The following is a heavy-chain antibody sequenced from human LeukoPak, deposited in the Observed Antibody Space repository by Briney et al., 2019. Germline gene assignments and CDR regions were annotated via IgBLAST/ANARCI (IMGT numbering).Heavy chain of an antibody. CDR3: ARDPQSIAVAGHFDY. J-gene: IGHJ4*02. CDR2: IWYDGSNK. CDR1: GFTFSSYG. D-gene: IGHD6-19*01. Sequence: GGSLRLSCAASGFTFSSYGMHWVRQAPGKGLEWVAVIWYDGSNKYYADSVKGRFTISRDSSKNTLYLQMNSLRAEDTAVYYCARDPQSIAVAGHFDYWGQGTLVTVSS. V-gene: IGHV3-33*01.